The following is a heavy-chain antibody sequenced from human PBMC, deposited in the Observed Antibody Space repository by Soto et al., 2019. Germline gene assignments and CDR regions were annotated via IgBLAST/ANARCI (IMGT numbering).Heavy chain of an antibody. D-gene: IGHD3-3*01. CDR3: AREVYDFWSGYYTVGY. CDR2: ISAYNGNT. J-gene: IGHJ4*02. CDR1: GYTFTSYG. V-gene: IGHV1-18*01. Sequence: GASVKVCCKASGYTFTSYGISWVRQAPGQGLEWMGWISAYNGNTNYAQKLQGRVTMTTDTSTSTAYMELRSLRSDDTAVYYCAREVYDFWSGYYTVGYWGQGTLVTVSS.